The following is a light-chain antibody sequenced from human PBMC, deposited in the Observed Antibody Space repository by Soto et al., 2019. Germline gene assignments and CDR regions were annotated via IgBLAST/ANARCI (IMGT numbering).Light chain of an antibody. CDR1: QSVSSY. CDR3: QQYNNWPPFT. Sequence: EIVMTQSPATLSVSPGERATLSCRASQSVSSYLAWYQQKPGQAPRLLIYGASTRATGIPARFSGSGSGTEFTLTISSLQSEDFAVYYCQQYNNWPPFTFGQGTTLEIK. V-gene: IGKV3-15*01. CDR2: GAS. J-gene: IGKJ2*01.